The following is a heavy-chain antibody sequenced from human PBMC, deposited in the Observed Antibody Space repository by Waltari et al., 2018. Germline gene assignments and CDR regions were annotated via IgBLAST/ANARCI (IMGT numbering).Heavy chain of an antibody. J-gene: IGHJ6*02. D-gene: IGHD2-15*01. CDR2: INHAGST. CDR3: VRLEDCTGPGGHCYSGDPFALDV. CDR1: GGSFSGYY. V-gene: IGHV4-34*02. Sequence: QVQLQQWGAGLLQSSETLSLTCAVYGGSFSGYYWGWVRQPPGKGLEWIGEINHAGSTNHNPALRSRVTMSADTSKSQFSLKLNSVTAADTAVYYCVRLEDCTGPGGHCYSGDPFALDVWGQGTTVTVSS.